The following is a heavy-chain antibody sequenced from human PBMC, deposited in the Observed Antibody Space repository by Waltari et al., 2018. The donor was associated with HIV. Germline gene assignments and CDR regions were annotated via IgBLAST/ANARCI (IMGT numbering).Heavy chain of an antibody. CDR3: ARVPYDSSGLDAFDI. CDR1: GGAISSCY. V-gene: IGHV4-59*01. Sequence: QVQLQESGPGLVKPSETLSLTCTVSGGAISSCYWSWIRQPPGKGLEWIGYIYYSGSTNYNPSLKSRVTISVDTSKNQFSLKLSSVTAADTAVYYCARVPYDSSGLDAFDIWGQGTMVTVSS. CDR2: IYYSGST. D-gene: IGHD3-22*01. J-gene: IGHJ3*02.